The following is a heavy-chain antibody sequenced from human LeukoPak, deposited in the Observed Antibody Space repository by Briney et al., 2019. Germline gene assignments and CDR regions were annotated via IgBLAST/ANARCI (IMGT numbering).Heavy chain of an antibody. CDR1: GGSISSSSYY. Sequence: PSETLSLTCTVSGGSISSSSYYWGWIRQPPGKGLEWIGSIYYSGSTYYHPSLKSRVTISVDTSKNQFSLKLSSVTAADTAVYYCARTSITIFGVVTTFDYWGQGTLVTVSS. V-gene: IGHV4-39*01. CDR3: ARTSITIFGVVTTFDY. CDR2: IYYSGST. J-gene: IGHJ4*02. D-gene: IGHD3-3*01.